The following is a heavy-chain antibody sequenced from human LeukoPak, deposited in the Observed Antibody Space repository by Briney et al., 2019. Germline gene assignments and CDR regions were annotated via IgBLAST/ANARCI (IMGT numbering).Heavy chain of an antibody. V-gene: IGHV3-23*01. CDR1: GFTFSSYA. CDR2: ISGSGGST. J-gene: IGHJ5*02. CDR3: AKDLFNGDDDNGFDP. D-gene: IGHD4-17*01. Sequence: GGSLRPSCAASGFTFSSYAMSWVRQAPGKGLEWVSAISGSGGSTYYADSVKGRFTISRDNSKNTLYLQMNSLRAEDTAVYYCAKDLFNGDDDNGFDPWGQGTLVTVSS.